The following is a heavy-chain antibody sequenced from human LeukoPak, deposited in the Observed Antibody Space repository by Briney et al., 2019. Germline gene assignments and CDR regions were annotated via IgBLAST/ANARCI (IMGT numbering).Heavy chain of an antibody. D-gene: IGHD1-14*01. V-gene: IGHV3-66*01. Sequence: LSLTCNVSGGPINSNIYYWAWVRQPPGKGLEWVSVIYSGGSTYYADSVKGRFTISRDTSKNTLYLQMNSMRAEDTAVYYCARGTRYYFDYWGQGTLVTVSS. CDR3: ARGTRYYFDY. J-gene: IGHJ4*02. CDR2: IYSGGST. CDR1: GGPINSNIYY.